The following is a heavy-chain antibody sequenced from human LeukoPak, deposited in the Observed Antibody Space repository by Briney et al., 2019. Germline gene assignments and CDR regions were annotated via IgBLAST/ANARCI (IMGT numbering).Heavy chain of an antibody. Sequence: SETLSLTCTVAGGSISSSSYYWGWIRQPPGKGLEWIGSIYYSGSTYYNPSLKSRVTISVDTSKNQFSLKLSSVTAADTAVYYCATQRRWYCTNGVCSYFDYWGQGTLVTVSS. D-gene: IGHD2-8*01. J-gene: IGHJ4*02. V-gene: IGHV4-39*07. CDR2: IYYSGST. CDR3: ATQRRWYCTNGVCSYFDY. CDR1: GGSISSSSYY.